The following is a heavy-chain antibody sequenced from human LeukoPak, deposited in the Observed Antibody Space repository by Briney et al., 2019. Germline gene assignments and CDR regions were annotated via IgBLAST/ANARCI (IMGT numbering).Heavy chain of an antibody. D-gene: IGHD3-10*01. Sequence: SETLSLTCAVYGGSFSGYYWSWLRQPPGKGLEWIGEINHSGSTNYNPSLTSRVTISVDTSKNQFSLKLSSVTAADTAVYYCARGEGSGSYYKYYFDYWGQGTLVTVSS. CDR2: INHSGST. V-gene: IGHV4-34*01. CDR3: ARGEGSGSYYKYYFDY. CDR1: GGSFSGYY. J-gene: IGHJ4*02.